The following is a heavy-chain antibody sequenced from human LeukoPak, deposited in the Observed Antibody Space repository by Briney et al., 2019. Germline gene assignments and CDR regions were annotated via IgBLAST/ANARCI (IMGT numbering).Heavy chain of an antibody. D-gene: IGHD6-13*01. CDR2: IYTSGST. V-gene: IGHV4-4*07. Sequence: PSETLSLNCTVSGGSISSYYWSWIRQPAGKGLEWIGRIYTSGSTNYNPSLKSRVTMSVDTSKNQFSLKLSSVTAADTAVYYCARSLSSSWWRGPFDYWGQGTLVTVSS. J-gene: IGHJ4*02. CDR3: ARSLSSSWWRGPFDY. CDR1: GGSISSYY.